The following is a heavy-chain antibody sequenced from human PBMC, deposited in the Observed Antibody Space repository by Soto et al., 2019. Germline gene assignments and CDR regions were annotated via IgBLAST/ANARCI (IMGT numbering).Heavy chain of an antibody. CDR2: ITGSGGIT. Sequence: PGGSLRLSCAASGFTFSSNAMSWVRQAPGKGLEWVSGITGSGGITDYADSVKGRFTISRDNSRNTLYLQMNYLRVEDTAVYFCAKHTTSYYDRTGPGDYFDYWGQGTLVTVSS. V-gene: IGHV3-23*01. CDR1: GFTFSSNA. CDR3: AKHTTSYYDRTGPGDYFDY. D-gene: IGHD3-22*01. J-gene: IGHJ4*02.